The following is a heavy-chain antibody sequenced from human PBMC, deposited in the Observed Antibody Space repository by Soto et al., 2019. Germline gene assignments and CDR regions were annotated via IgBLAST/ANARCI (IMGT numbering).Heavy chain of an antibody. D-gene: IGHD2-21*01. J-gene: IGHJ6*02. V-gene: IGHV4-31*03. CDR3: ARDCGGECSARGMDV. CDR1: GGSISSGGYY. CDR2: IYYSGST. Sequence: SETLSLTCTVSGGSISSGGYYWSWIRQHPGKGLEWIGYIYYSGSTYYNPSLKSRVTISVDTSKNQFSLKLSSVTAADTAVYYCARDCGGECSARGMDVWGQGTTVTVSS.